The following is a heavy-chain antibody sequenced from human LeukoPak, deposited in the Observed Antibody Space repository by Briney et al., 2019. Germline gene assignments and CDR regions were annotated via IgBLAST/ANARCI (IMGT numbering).Heavy chain of an antibody. V-gene: IGHV3-48*03. J-gene: IGHJ4*02. Sequence: GGSLRLSCAASGFTFSSYEMNWVRQAPGKGLEWVSYISSSGSTIYYADSVKGRFTISRDNAKNSLYLQMNSLRAEDTAVYYCARDVPRAYYYGSGSYHNGGPFDYWGQGTLVTVSS. D-gene: IGHD3-10*01. CDR3: ARDVPRAYYYGSGSYHNGGPFDY. CDR2: ISSSGSTI. CDR1: GFTFSSYE.